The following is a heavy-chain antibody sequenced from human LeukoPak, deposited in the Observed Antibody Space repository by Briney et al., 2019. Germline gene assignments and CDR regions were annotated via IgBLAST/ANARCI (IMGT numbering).Heavy chain of an antibody. J-gene: IGHJ3*02. V-gene: IGHV4-34*01. CDR2: INHSGST. D-gene: IGHD2-2*02. CDR3: ASYCSSTSCYIPYAFDI. Sequence: SETLSLTCAVYGGSFSGYYWSWIRRPPGKGLEWIGEINHSGSTNYNPSLKSRVTISVDTSKSQFSLKLSSVTAADTAVYYCASYCSSTSCYIPYAFDIWGQGTMVTVSS. CDR1: GGSFSGYY.